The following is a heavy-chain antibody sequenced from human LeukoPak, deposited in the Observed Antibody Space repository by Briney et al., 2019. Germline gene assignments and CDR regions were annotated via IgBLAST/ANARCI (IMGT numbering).Heavy chain of an antibody. CDR1: GGSISSSNW. D-gene: IGHD3-10*01. Sequence: PSETLSLTCAVSGGSISSSNWWSWVRQSPGKGLEWIGQIYHSGSTSSNPSLKSRVTISVDKSNNQFSLKLSSVTAADTAVYYCARHLNYGFDYWGQGALVTVSS. V-gene: IGHV4-4*02. J-gene: IGHJ4*02. CDR2: IYHSGST. CDR3: ARHLNYGFDY.